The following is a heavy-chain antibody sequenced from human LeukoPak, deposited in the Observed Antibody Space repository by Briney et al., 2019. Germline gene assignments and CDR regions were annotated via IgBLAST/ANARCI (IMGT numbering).Heavy chain of an antibody. J-gene: IGHJ4*02. CDR3: FGSGSSFDH. CDR2: ISRSGSTI. V-gene: IGHV3-48*04. CDR1: GFIFDNYN. D-gene: IGHD1-26*01. Sequence: GGSLRLSCAGSGFIFDNYNMNWVRQAQGKGLEWVAYISRSGSTIHYADSVKGRFTISRDNAKSSLYLQMNSLRVEDTALYYCFGSGSSFDHWGQGTLVTVSS.